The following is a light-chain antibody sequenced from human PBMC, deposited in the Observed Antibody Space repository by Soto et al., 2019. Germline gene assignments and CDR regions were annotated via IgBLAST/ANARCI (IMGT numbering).Light chain of an antibody. V-gene: IGKV3-20*01. J-gene: IGKJ3*01. CDR1: QSVSSSY. CDR2: GAS. Sequence: EIVLTQSPGTLCLSPGERATLSCRASQSVSSSYLAWYQQKPGQAPRLLIYGASSRATGIPDRFSGSGSETDFTLTISRLEPEDFAVYYCQQFGSSPLFTFVPGTKVDVK. CDR3: QQFGSSPLFT.